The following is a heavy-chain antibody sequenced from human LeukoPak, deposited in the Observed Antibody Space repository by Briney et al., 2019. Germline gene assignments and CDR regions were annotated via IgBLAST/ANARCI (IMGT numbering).Heavy chain of an antibody. CDR3: TRDSGTYNLFDP. CDR1: GFTFSDSA. CDR2: IDNKTNTYAA. J-gene: IGHJ5*02. D-gene: IGHD1-26*01. V-gene: IGHV3-73*01. Sequence: GGSLRLSCVASGFTFSDSAIHWVRQSSGKGLEWIGHIDNKTNTYAAALAASVKGRFTVSRDESKNTAYLHMNSLRTEDTALYYCTRDSGTYNLFDPWGEGTLVTVSS.